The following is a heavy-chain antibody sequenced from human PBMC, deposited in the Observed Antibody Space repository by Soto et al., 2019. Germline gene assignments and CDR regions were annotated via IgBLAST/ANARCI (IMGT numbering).Heavy chain of an antibody. CDR1: GFTFSSYW. Sequence: GGSLRLSCAASGFTFSSYWMHWVRQAPGKGLVWVSRIKGDGTSTSYADSVKGRFTISRDNAKNTLYLQMNSLIVEDTALYYCARAFQYTASSLNWGQGSLVTVSS. D-gene: IGHD6-6*01. J-gene: IGHJ4*02. CDR3: ARAFQYTASSLN. CDR2: IKGDGTST. V-gene: IGHV3-74*01.